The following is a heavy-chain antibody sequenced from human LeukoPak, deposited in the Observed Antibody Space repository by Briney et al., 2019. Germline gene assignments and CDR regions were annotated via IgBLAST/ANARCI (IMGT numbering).Heavy chain of an antibody. CDR1: GGSISSYY. D-gene: IGHD1-26*01. CDR3: AGGRIVGATRHAFDI. Sequence: SETLSLTCTVSGGSISSYYWSWIRQPPGKGLEWIGYIYYSGSTNYNPSLKSRVTISVDTSKNQFSLKLSSVTAADTAVYYCAGGRIVGATRHAFDIWGQGTMVTVSS. J-gene: IGHJ3*02. V-gene: IGHV4-59*01. CDR2: IYYSGST.